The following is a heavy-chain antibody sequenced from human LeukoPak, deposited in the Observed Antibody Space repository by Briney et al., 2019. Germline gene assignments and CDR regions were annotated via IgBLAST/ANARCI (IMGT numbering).Heavy chain of an antibody. J-gene: IGHJ5*02. Sequence: ASVKVSCKASGYSFTSYVLNWVRQAPGQGLEWMGWISTNTGNPTYAQGFTGRFVFSLDTSVSTAYLQINSLKAEDTAVYYCAREVSDILTGGTWFDPWGQGTLVTVSS. V-gene: IGHV7-4-1*02. CDR1: GYSFTSYV. CDR2: ISTNTGNP. CDR3: AREVSDILTGGTWFDP. D-gene: IGHD3-9*01.